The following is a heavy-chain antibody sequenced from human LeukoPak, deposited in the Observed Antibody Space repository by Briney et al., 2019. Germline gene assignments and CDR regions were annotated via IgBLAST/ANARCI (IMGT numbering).Heavy chain of an antibody. CDR1: GGTFSSYA. J-gene: IGHJ6*03. D-gene: IGHD6-13*01. Sequence: ASVKVSCKASGGTFSSYAISWVRRAPGQGLEWMGGIIPIFGTANYAQKFQGRVTITADKSTSTAYMELSSLRSEDTAVYYCARIAAGSNYYMDVWGKGTTVTVSS. CDR3: ARIAAGSNYYMDV. V-gene: IGHV1-69*06. CDR2: IIPIFGTA.